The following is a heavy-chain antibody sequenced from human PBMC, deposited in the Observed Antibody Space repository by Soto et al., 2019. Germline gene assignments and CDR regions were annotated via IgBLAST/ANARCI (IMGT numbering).Heavy chain of an antibody. Sequence: QVQLVQSGAEAKKPGASVKVSCKASGYSFTTYGLSWVRQAPRQGLEWMGWISTYNGNTNYAQKFQGRVSMTRDTSTGTAYMDIKSLTSDDTAVYYCATWTYGSGSPTGYWGQGTLVSVSS. CDR3: ATWTYGSGSPTGY. CDR1: GYSFTTYG. V-gene: IGHV1-18*01. J-gene: IGHJ4*02. CDR2: ISTYNGNT. D-gene: IGHD3-10*01.